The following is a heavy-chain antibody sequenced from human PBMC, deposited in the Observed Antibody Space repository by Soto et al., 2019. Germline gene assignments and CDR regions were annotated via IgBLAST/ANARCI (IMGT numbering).Heavy chain of an antibody. J-gene: IGHJ4*02. D-gene: IGHD6-6*01. CDR1: GGSISSGGYS. Sequence: KPSETLSLTCAVSGGSISSGGYSWSWIRQPPGKGLEWIGYIYHSGSTYYNPSLKSRVTISVDRSKNQFSLKLSSVTAADTAVYYCARAGGYIAARTFFDYWGQGXLVTVYS. V-gene: IGHV4-30-2*01. CDR3: ARAGGYIAARTFFDY. CDR2: IYHSGST.